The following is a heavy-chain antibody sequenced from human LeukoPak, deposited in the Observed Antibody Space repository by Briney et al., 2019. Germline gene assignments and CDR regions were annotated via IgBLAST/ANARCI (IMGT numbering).Heavy chain of an antibody. V-gene: IGHV3-7*01. CDR3: ARGSYWAGDY. J-gene: IGHJ4*02. CDR2: IKQDGSG. D-gene: IGHD2-8*02. CDR1: GFTFSNYR. Sequence: GGSLRLSCAASGFTFSNYRMSWVRQAPGKGLEWVANIKQDGSGNYVDSVKGRFTISRDNAKNSLYLQMNSLRVDDTAVYYCARGSYWAGDYWGQGTLVTVSS.